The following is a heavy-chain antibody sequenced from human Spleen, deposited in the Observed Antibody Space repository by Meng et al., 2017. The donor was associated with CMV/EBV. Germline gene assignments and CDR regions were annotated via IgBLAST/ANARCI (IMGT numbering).Heavy chain of an antibody. CDR1: GFTVSSHY. CDR2: IYSGGST. D-gene: IGHD3-3*01. J-gene: IGHJ4*02. CDR3: ARNGGYYDFWSGYYPFDY. Sequence: EVQLVESGGGLVQPGGCLRASWSAPGFTVSSHYMSWVRQAPGKGLEWVSVIYSGGSTYYADSVKGRVTISRDNSKITLYLQMNSLRAEDTAVYYCARNGGYYDFWSGYYPFDYWGQGTLVTVSS. V-gene: IGHV3-66*01.